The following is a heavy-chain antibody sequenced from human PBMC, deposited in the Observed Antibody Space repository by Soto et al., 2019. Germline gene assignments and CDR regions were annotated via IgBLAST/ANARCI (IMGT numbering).Heavy chain of an antibody. V-gene: IGHV4-4*02. J-gene: IGHJ5*02. CDR3: ARGAGWRVDP. D-gene: IGHD2-15*01. Sequence: QVQLQESGPGLVKPSETLSLTCAVSGGSVSGDDWWSWVRQPPEKGLEWIGEIYQSGTTNYNPSLNRRVTISLDKSKNQRSLKLTSLTAADTAGYYCARGAGWRVDPWGQGTLVTVSS. CDR2: IYQSGTT. CDR1: GGSVSGDDW.